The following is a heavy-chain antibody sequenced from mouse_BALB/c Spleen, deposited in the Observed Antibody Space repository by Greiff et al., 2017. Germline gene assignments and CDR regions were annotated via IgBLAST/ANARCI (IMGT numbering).Heavy chain of an antibody. Sequence: EVQRVESGGGLVKPGGSLKLSCAASGFTFSDYYMYWVRQTPEKRLEWVATISDGGSYTYYPDSVKGRFTISRDNAKNNLYLQMSSLKSEDTAMYYCARDYDYERYYAMDYWGRGTSVTVSS. D-gene: IGHD2-4*01. CDR3: ARDYDYERYYAMDY. CDR1: GFTFSDYY. CDR2: ISDGGSYT. V-gene: IGHV5-4*02. J-gene: IGHJ4*01.